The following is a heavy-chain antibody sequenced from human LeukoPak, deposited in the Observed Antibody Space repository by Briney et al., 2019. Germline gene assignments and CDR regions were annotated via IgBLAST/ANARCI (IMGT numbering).Heavy chain of an antibody. CDR1: GFTFRSYG. CDR3: ARDLHYDVAMDV. D-gene: IGHD5-12*01. CDR2: ISYDGTNK. Sequence: GRSLSLSCAASGFTFRSYGMHWVRQAPGRGLAWVAVISYDGTNKFFPDSVKGRFAHSSDSSKRMLFLQLDSLRAEDTALYYCARDLHYDVAMDVWGQGTTVTVSS. J-gene: IGHJ6*02. V-gene: IGHV3-30*03.